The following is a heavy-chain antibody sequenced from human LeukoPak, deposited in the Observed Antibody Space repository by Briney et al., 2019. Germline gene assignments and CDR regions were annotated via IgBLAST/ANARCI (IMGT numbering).Heavy chain of an antibody. CDR2: ILYDGSIR. V-gene: IGHV3-33*01. Sequence: GGSLRLSCAASGXIFSRYGMHWVRQSPGKGLEWVTFILYDGSIREYADSVKGRFTISRDDSKSTLYLQMNSLRVEDTAVYYCVRDDGLAGTPFDYWGQGALVTVSS. J-gene: IGHJ4*02. D-gene: IGHD6-19*01. CDR1: GXIFSRYG. CDR3: VRDDGLAGTPFDY.